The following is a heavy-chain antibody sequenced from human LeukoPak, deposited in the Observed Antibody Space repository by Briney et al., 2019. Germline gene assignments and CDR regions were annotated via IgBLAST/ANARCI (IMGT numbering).Heavy chain of an antibody. V-gene: IGHV1-2*02. Sequence: ASVKVSCKASGYTFTGYYMHWVRQAPGQGLEWMGWINPNSGGTNYAQKFQGRVTMTRDTSISTAYMEPSRLRSDDTAVYYCARQFDSSGYYYAVGYWGQGTLVTVSS. CDR2: INPNSGGT. CDR1: GYTFTGYY. D-gene: IGHD3-22*01. J-gene: IGHJ4*02. CDR3: ARQFDSSGYYYAVGY.